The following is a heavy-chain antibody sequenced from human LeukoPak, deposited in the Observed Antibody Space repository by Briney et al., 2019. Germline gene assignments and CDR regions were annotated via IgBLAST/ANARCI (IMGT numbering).Heavy chain of an antibody. CDR3: ARVGLLTTVTSVYFDY. J-gene: IGHJ4*02. V-gene: IGHV4-34*01. D-gene: IGHD4-17*01. CDR2: INHSGST. CDR1: GGSFSGYY. Sequence: SETLSLTCAVYGGSFSGYYWSWIRQPPGKGLEWIGEINHSGSTNYNPSLKSRVTISVDTSKNQFSLKLSSVTAADTAVYYCARVGLLTTVTSVYFDYWGQGTLVTVSS.